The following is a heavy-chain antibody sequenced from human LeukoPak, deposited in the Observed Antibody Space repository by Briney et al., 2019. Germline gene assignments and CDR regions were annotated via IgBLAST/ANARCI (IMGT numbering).Heavy chain of an antibody. J-gene: IGHJ4*02. CDR1: GFSVSTNY. V-gene: IGHV3-66*01. Sequence: PGGSLRLSCVASGFSVSTNYMSWVRQTPGKGLEWVSLIYIGGNTYYADSVKGRFTLSRDNSKNTVYLQMNSLRVEDTAMYYCASISDLLYYFDSWGQGTLVTVSS. CDR3: ASISDLLYYFDS. CDR2: IYIGGNT.